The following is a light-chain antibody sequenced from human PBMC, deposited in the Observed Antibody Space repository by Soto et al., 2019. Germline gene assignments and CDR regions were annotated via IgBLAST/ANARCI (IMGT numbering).Light chain of an antibody. J-gene: IGLJ1*01. Sequence: QSALTQPASVSGSLGQSITISCTGTSSDVGGYKYVSWYQQYPGKAPKLLMYEVSNRPSGVSSRFSGSKSGNTASLTISGLQAEDEADYYCSSYTSSSPCVFGTGTKVTVL. V-gene: IGLV2-14*01. CDR2: EVS. CDR3: SSYTSSSPCV. CDR1: SSDVGGYKY.